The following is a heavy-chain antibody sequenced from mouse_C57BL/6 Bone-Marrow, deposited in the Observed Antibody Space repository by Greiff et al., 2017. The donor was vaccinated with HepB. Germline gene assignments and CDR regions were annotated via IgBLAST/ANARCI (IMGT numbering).Heavy chain of an antibody. CDR1: GFNIKNTY. CDR3: ASPYYGSSYPFDY. V-gene: IGHV14-3*01. CDR2: IDPANGNT. D-gene: IGHD1-1*01. J-gene: IGHJ2*01. Sequence: EVQLQQSVAELVRPGASVKLSCTASGFNIKNTYMHWVKQRPEQGLEWIGRIDPANGNTKYAPKFQGKATITADTSSNTAYLQLSSLTSEDTAIYYCASPYYGSSYPFDYWGQGTTLTVSS.